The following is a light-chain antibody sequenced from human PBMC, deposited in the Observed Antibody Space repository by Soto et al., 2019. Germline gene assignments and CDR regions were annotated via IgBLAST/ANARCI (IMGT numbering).Light chain of an antibody. Sequence: EIVMTQSPATLSVSPGERATLSCRASQSIGNNLGWYQQEPGQAPRLLIYGASTRATGIPARFSGSGSGTEFTLTITSLQSEDSAVYYCQQYNTWTLISFGQGTRLEIK. CDR2: GAS. J-gene: IGKJ5*01. CDR1: QSIGNN. CDR3: QQYNTWTLIS. V-gene: IGKV3-15*01.